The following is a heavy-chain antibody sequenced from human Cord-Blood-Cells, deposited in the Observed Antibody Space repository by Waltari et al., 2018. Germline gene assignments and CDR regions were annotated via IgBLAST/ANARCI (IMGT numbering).Heavy chain of an antibody. Sequence: QVQLQESGTGLVKPSETLSLTCTVSGYSISSGYYCGWILQPPGKGLEWIGSISHSGITYYYPSLKSRVTISVDTSKNQFSLKLSSVTAADTAVYYCASGVVVPANYWFDPWGQGTLVTVSS. CDR2: ISHSGIT. D-gene: IGHD2-2*01. CDR1: GYSISSGYY. V-gene: IGHV4-38-2*02. CDR3: ASGVVVPANYWFDP. J-gene: IGHJ5*02.